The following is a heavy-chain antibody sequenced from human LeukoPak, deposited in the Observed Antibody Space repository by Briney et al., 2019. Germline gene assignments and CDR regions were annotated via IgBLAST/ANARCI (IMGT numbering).Heavy chain of an antibody. D-gene: IGHD6-19*01. CDR1: GYTFTSYY. CDR2: MNPSGGST. J-gene: IGHJ4*02. CDR3: ARDGVTYSSGLYDGGLEDDY. V-gene: IGHV1-46*01. Sequence: ASVKVSCKPSGYTFTSYYMHWVRHAPGQGLEWMGVMNPSGGSTTSAQKFQGRVTMTRDTSTSTVYMELSSLKSEDTAVYYCARDGVTYSSGLYDGGLEDDYWGQGTLVTVSS.